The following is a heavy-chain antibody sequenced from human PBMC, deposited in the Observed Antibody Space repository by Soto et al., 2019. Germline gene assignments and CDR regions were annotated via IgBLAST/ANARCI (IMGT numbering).Heavy chain of an antibody. V-gene: IGHV3-15*01. Sequence: EVQLVESGGGSATPGGSLRLSCSASGFIFRNDWMSWVRQAPGKGLEWVARIKTNNVGGGTTDYAAPVKGRFFISRDASQSTLFLQMNSLQTADTAVYYCMTHAYINGRGHWGQGTLVTVAP. CDR1: GFIFRNDW. CDR2: IKTNNVGGGTT. J-gene: IGHJ4*02. CDR3: MTHAYINGRGH. D-gene: IGHD2-8*01.